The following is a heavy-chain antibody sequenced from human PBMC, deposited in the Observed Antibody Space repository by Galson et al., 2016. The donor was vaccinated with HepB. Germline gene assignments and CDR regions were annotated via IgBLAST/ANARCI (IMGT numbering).Heavy chain of an antibody. V-gene: IGHV3-23*01. D-gene: IGHD4-23*01. CDR2: ISGSGYNT. CDR3: ARVTGGYGGNYYFDY. Sequence: SLRLSCATSGFSFSSYAMSWVRQAPGKGLEWISTISGSGYNTYYADSLKGRFTISRDNSKTTLHLQMNSLRAEDTALYFCARVTGGYGGNYYFDYWGQGTLVTVSS. J-gene: IGHJ4*02. CDR1: GFSFSSYA.